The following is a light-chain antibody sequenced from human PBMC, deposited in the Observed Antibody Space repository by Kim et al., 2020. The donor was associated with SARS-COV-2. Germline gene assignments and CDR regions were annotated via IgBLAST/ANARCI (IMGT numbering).Light chain of an antibody. CDR3: QQYDTYHT. Sequence: LSASVGDSVTSTCRASQNINNWLAWYQLRPGRAPKLLIYKASNLESGVPSRFSGSGSGTEFTLTIYSLQPDDFATYYCQQYDTYHTFGQGTKLEI. J-gene: IGKJ2*01. CDR2: KAS. V-gene: IGKV1-5*03. CDR1: QNINNW.